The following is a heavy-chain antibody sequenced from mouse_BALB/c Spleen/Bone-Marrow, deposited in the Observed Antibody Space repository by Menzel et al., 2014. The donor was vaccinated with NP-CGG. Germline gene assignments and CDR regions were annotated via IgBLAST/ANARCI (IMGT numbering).Heavy chain of an antibody. CDR1: GYTFTDYN. Sequence: VQLKESGPELVKPGASVKISCKASGYTFTDYNMHWVKQSHGKSLEWIGYIYPYNGGTGYNQKFKSKATLTVDTSSSTAYMELRSLTSEDSAVYYCAREGGYYDALDFWGQGTSVTVPS. V-gene: IGHV1S29*02. J-gene: IGHJ4*01. D-gene: IGHD2-2*01. CDR3: AREGGYYDALDF. CDR2: IYPYNGGT.